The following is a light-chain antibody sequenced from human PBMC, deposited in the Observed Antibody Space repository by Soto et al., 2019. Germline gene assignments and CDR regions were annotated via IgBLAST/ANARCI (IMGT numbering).Light chain of an antibody. CDR3: QQSYSATS. V-gene: IGKV1-39*01. J-gene: IGKJ1*01. CDR2: AAS. CDR1: QTISIY. Sequence: DIQMTQSPPSLSASVGDRVNITCRASQTISIYLNWYQQKLGKAPKLLIYAASSLQGGVPSRFSGSGSATDFTLTISSLQPEDFATYYCQQSYSATSFGQGTKVEIK.